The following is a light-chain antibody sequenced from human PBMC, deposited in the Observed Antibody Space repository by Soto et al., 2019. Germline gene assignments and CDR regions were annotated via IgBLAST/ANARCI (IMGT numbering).Light chain of an antibody. CDR3: QQRSDWPST. CDR1: QSVSRY. CDR2: EAS. V-gene: IGKV3-11*01. J-gene: IGKJ4*01. Sequence: DIVLTQSPATLSLSPGERATLSCRASQSVSRYLAWSKQNPGQAPRLLIYEASNRATGIPSRFSGSGSGTDFTLTISSLEPEDFAVYYCQQRSDWPSTFGGGTKVEI.